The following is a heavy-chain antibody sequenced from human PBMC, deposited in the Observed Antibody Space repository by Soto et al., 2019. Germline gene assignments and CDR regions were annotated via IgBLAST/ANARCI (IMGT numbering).Heavy chain of an antibody. J-gene: IGHJ4*02. CDR3: ARDWDDSFGYSASYDFDY. D-gene: IGHD3-22*01. Sequence: ASVKVSCKASGYTFTSYYMHWVRQAPGQGLEWMGIINPSGGSTSYAQKFQGRVTMTRDTSTSTVYMELSSLRSEDTAVYYCARDWDDSFGYSASYDFDYWGQGTLVTISS. CDR2: INPSGGST. V-gene: IGHV1-46*01. CDR1: GYTFTSYY.